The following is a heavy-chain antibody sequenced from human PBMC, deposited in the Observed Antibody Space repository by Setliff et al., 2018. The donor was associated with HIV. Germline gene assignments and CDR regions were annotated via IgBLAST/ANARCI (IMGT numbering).Heavy chain of an antibody. CDR1: GYSISSGYY. Sequence: SETLSLTCAVSGYSISSGYYWGWIRQPPGKGLEWIGSIYHSGSTYYNPSLKSRVTISVDTSKNQFSLKLSSVTAVDTAVYYCARQYNRQYGMDVWGQGTTVTVSS. CDR3: ARQYNRQYGMDV. V-gene: IGHV4-38-2*01. CDR2: IYHSGST. D-gene: IGHD1-20*01. J-gene: IGHJ6*02.